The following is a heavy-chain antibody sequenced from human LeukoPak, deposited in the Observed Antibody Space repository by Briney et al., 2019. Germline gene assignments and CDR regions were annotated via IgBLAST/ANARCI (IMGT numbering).Heavy chain of an antibody. CDR3: ARDDEGPFDY. Sequence: SVKLSCKASGGSFSNYVISWVRQAPGQGLEWMGGIIPVLGTTNYAQKFRARVTISADASTSTAYMDLSSLRSEDTAVYFCARDDEGPFDYWGQGTLVTVST. V-gene: IGHV1-69*01. CDR1: GGSFSNYV. J-gene: IGHJ4*02. CDR2: IIPVLGTT.